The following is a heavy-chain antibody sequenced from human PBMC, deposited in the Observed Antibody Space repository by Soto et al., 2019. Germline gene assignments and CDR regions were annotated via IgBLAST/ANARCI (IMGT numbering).Heavy chain of an antibody. CDR1: GYTFTNYG. V-gene: IGHV1-18*01. CDR3: ARDQAMAQFDY. J-gene: IGHJ4*02. D-gene: IGHD5-18*01. CDR2: IHAYNGNT. Sequence: QVQLVQSGTEVKKRGASVKVSCKASGYTFTNYGISWVRQAPVQGLEWMGWIHAYNGNTKYAQKRQGRVTMTTDTSTSTAYMELRSLRSDDTAVYYCARDQAMAQFDYWGQGTLVTVSS.